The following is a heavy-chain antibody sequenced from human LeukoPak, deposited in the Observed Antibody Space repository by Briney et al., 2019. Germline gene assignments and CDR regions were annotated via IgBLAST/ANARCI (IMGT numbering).Heavy chain of an antibody. V-gene: IGHV4-61*01. CDR3: ARQEGYYDYVWGSYRYSSFDY. Sequence: KPSETLSLTCTVSGGSISSGSYYWSWIRQPPGKGLEWIGYIYYSGSTNYNPSLKSRVTISVDTSKNQFSLKLSSVTAADTAVYYCARQEGYYDYVWGSYRYSSFDYWGQGTLVTVSS. J-gene: IGHJ4*02. CDR2: IYYSGST. CDR1: GGSISSGSYY. D-gene: IGHD3-16*02.